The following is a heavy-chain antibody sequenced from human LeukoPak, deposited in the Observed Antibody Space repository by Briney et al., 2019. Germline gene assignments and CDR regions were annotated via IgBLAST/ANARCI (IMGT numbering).Heavy chain of an antibody. CDR2: ISSSSSYI. CDR3: ASPPLDYDSSGYYFYYYYGMDV. D-gene: IGHD3-22*01. J-gene: IGHJ6*02. CDR1: GFTFSSYS. V-gene: IGHV3-21*01. Sequence: PGGSLRLSCAASGFTFSSYSMNWVRQAPGKGLEWVSSISSSSSYIYYADSVKGRFTISRDNAKNSPYLQMNSLRAEDTAVYYCASPPLDYDSSGYYFYYYYGMDVWGQGTTVTVSS.